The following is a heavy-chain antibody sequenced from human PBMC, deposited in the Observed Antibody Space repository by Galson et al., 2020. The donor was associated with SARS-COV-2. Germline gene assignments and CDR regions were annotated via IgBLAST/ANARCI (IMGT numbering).Heavy chain of an antibody. Sequence: GESLKISCAASGFTFSDSAMNWVRQAPGKGLKWISYISSSGGTIYYADSVKGRFTISRDNDKNSLYLQMNSLRDEDTAVYYCARGSSGYDPTSPFDYWGQGTLVTVSS. CDR3: ARGSSGYDPTSPFDY. D-gene: IGHD5-12*01. CDR2: ISSSGGTI. J-gene: IGHJ4*02. CDR1: GFTFSDSA. V-gene: IGHV3-48*02.